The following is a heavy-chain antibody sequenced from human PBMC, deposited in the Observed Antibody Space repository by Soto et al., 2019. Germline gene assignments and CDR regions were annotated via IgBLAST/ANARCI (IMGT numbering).Heavy chain of an antibody. J-gene: IGHJ4*02. V-gene: IGHV4-59*01. Sequence: PSETLSRTCTVSGGSISSYYWSWIRQPPGKGLEWIGYIYYSGSTNYNPSLKSRVTISVDTSKNQFSLKLSSVTAADTAVYYCARETTYSSGCYPSYYFDYWGQVTPVTVSS. D-gene: IGHD6-19*01. CDR1: GGSISSYY. CDR2: IYYSGST. CDR3: ARETTYSSGCYPSYYFDY.